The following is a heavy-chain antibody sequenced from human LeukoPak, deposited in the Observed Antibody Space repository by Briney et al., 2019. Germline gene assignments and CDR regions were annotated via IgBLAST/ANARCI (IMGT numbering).Heavy chain of an antibody. V-gene: IGHV1-2*02. Sequence: ASVKVSCKASGYTFTAYYLHWVRQAPGQGLEWIGRIDSNTGDTKYTQKFQGRVSMTRDTSFSTAYMELSRMTSDDTAVYYCARDRSITEKYSGRYFHDYWGQGSLVTASS. CDR2: IDSNTGDT. J-gene: IGHJ4*02. CDR1: GYTFTAYY. CDR3: ARDRSITEKYSGRYFHDY. D-gene: IGHD1-26*01.